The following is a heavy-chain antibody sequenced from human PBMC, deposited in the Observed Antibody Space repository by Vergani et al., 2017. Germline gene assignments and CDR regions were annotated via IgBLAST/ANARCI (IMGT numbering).Heavy chain of an antibody. CDR1: GYSFTNYW. Sequence: EVQLVQSGAEVKKPGESLKISCQISGYSFTNYWIGWVRQMPGKGLAWMGIIHPADSDTRYSPSFQGQVTISVDKSISTAYLQRSSLGASDSAMYYCARLXGRDSSGSKYFDYWGQGTLVTVSS. V-gene: IGHV5-51*01. J-gene: IGHJ4*02. CDR3: ARLXGRDSSGSKYFDY. D-gene: IGHD3-22*01. CDR2: IHPADSDT.